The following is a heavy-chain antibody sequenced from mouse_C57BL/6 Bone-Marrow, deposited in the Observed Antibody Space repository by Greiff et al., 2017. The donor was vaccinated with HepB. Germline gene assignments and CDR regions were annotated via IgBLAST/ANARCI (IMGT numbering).Heavy chain of an antibody. V-gene: IGHV1-80*01. CDR2: IYPGDGDT. CDR1: GYAFSSYW. J-gene: IGHJ1*03. CDR3: ARLTYGSSYGFDV. D-gene: IGHD1-1*01. Sequence: QVQLKESGAELVKPGASVKISCKASGYAFSSYWMNWVKQRPGKGLEWIGQIYPGDGDTNYNGKFKGKATLTADKSSSTAYMQLSSLTSEDSAVYFCARLTYGSSYGFDVWGTGTTVTVSS.